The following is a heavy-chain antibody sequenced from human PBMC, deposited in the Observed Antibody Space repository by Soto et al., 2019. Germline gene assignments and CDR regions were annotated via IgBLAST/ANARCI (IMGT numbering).Heavy chain of an antibody. J-gene: IGHJ5*02. CDR3: ARDLGYCRSGTCYREWFDP. D-gene: IGHD2-15*01. CDR2: VRGDNGHT. Sequence: QVQLVQSGAEVKKPGASVKVSCKASGYTFTTHGISWVRQVPGQGLEWMGWVRGDNGHTNYAQSLQGRVTMTTETSTNTAYMELRSLRSYDTAVYYCARDLGYCRSGTCYREWFDPWGQGTLVTVSS. CDR1: GYTFTTHG. V-gene: IGHV1-18*01.